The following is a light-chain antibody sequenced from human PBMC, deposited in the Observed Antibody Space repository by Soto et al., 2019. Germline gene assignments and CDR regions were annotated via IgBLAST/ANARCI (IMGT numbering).Light chain of an antibody. CDR2: GAS. CDR1: QSIARF. CDR3: QQSHLAPYT. J-gene: IGKJ2*01. V-gene: IGKV1-39*01. Sequence: DLQMTQSPSSLSAAVGDRVTITCRASQSIARFLNWYQQKPGEVPKLLIFGASYLRSGVPSRFSGSGCATDFALTITRLYPEDFATYFCQQSHLAPYTFGQGTNL.